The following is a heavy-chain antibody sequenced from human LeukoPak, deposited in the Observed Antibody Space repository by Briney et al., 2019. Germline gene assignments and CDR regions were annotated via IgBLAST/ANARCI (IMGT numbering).Heavy chain of an antibody. CDR2: IYYSGST. J-gene: IGHJ3*02. CDR1: GGSVSSGSYY. D-gene: IGHD4-23*01. V-gene: IGHV4-61*01. Sequence: SETLSLTCTVSGGSVSSGSYYWSWIRQPPGKGLEWIGYIYYSGSTNYNPSLKSQVTISVDTSKNQFSLKLSSVTAADTAVYYCARDDGGNSSAFDIWGQGTMVTVSS. CDR3: ARDDGGNSSAFDI.